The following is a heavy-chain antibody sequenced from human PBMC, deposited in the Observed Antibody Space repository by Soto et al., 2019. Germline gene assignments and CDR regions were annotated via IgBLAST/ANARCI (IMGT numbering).Heavy chain of an antibody. V-gene: IGHV3-7*01. CDR1: GFTFSSYG. D-gene: IGHD2-2*01. CDR2: IKQDGSEK. J-gene: IGHJ1*01. CDR3: ARDYAQYFQH. Sequence: GGSLRLSCAASGFTFSSYGMSWVRQAPGEGLEWVANIKQDGSEKYYVDSVKGRFTISRDNAKNSLYLQMNSLRAEDTAVYYCARDYAQYFQHWGQGTLVTVSS.